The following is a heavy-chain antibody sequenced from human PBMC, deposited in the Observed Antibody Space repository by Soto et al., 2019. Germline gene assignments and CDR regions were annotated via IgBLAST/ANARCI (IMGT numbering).Heavy chain of an antibody. CDR2: IYYSGST. D-gene: IGHD2-2*01. V-gene: IGHV4-39*01. CDR3: ARSIVVPAGLFDY. CDR1: GGSISSSSYY. Sequence: SETLSLTCTVSGGSISSSSYYWGWIRQPPGKGLEWIGSIYYSGSTYYNPSLKSRVTISVDTSKNQFSLKLSSVTAADTAVYYCARSIVVPAGLFDYWGQGTLVTVSS. J-gene: IGHJ4*02.